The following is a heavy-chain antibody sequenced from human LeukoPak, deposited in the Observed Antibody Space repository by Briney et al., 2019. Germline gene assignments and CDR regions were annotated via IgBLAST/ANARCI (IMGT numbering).Heavy chain of an antibody. Sequence: SETLSLTCAVYGGSFSGYYWSWIRQPPGKGLEWIGEINHSGSTNYNTSLKSRVTISVDTSKNQFSLKLSSVTAADTAVYYCARERSLGYSYGKGWFDPWGQGTLVTVSS. CDR1: GGSFSGYY. D-gene: IGHD5-18*01. CDR2: INHSGST. J-gene: IGHJ5*02. CDR3: ARERSLGYSYGKGWFDP. V-gene: IGHV4-34*01.